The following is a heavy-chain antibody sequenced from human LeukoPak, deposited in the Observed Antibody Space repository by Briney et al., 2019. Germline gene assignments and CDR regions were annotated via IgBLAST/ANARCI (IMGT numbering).Heavy chain of an antibody. CDR2: LYSGGST. V-gene: IGHV3-53*01. Sequence: GGSLRLSCAASEFTVSSNYMSWVRQAPGKGLEWVSVLYSGGSTNYADSVKGRFTTSRDNSKNTLYLQMNSLRAEDTAVYYCAKDPGMDIVVVPAAYKDGDWFDPWGQGTLVTVSS. CDR1: EFTVSSNY. J-gene: IGHJ5*02. D-gene: IGHD2-2*03. CDR3: AKDPGMDIVVVPAAYKDGDWFDP.